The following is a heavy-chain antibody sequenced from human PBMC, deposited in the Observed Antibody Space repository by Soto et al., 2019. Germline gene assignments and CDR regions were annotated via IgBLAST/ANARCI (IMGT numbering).Heavy chain of an antibody. CDR3: ARGGWTMVRGVILSWFDP. CDR2: INPSGGST. J-gene: IGHJ5*02. V-gene: IGHV1-46*03. D-gene: IGHD3-10*01. Sequence: ASVKVSCKASGYTFTSYYMHWVRQAPGQGLEWMGIINPSGGSTSYAQKFQGRVTMTRDTSTSTVYMELSSLRSEDTAVYYCARGGWTMVRGVILSWFDPWGQGTLVTVSS. CDR1: GYTFTSYY.